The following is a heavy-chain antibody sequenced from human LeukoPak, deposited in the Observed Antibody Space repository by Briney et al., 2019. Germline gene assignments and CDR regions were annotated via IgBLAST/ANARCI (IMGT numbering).Heavy chain of an antibody. D-gene: IGHD1-26*01. Sequence: SETLSLTCAVYGGSFSGYYWSWIRQPPGKGLEWIGEINHSGSTNYNPSLKSRVTISVDTSKNQFSLKLSSVTAADTAVYYCARGVPREIVGATTYWFDPWGQGTLVTVSS. J-gene: IGHJ5*02. CDR2: INHSGST. V-gene: IGHV4-34*01. CDR1: GGSFSGYY. CDR3: ARGVPREIVGATTYWFDP.